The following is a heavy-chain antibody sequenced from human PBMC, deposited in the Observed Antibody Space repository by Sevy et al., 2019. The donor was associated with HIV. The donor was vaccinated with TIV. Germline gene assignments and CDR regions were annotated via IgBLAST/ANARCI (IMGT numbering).Heavy chain of an antibody. J-gene: IGHJ6*02. CDR1: GFTFSSYW. Sequence: GGSLRLSCAASGFTFSSYWMSWVRQAPGKGLEWVANIKQDGSEKYYVDSVKGRFTISRDNAKNSLYLQMNSLGAEDTAVYYCARGRDYGDYYYYYYYGMDVWGQGTTVTVSS. CDR3: ARGRDYGDYYYYYYYGMDV. D-gene: IGHD4-17*01. V-gene: IGHV3-7*03. CDR2: IKQDGSEK.